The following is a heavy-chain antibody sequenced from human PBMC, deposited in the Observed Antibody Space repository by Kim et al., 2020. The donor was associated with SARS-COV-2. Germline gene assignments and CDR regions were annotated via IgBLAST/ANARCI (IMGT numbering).Heavy chain of an antibody. J-gene: IGHJ6*02. D-gene: IGHD3-3*01. CDR1: GFTGFSFTTYN. V-gene: IGHV3-21*01. Sequence: GGSLRLSCAGSGFTGFSFTTYNMNWVRQAPGKGLEWVSSISGTGTYIHYADSVKGRVTMSRDNAKNSMYLQMNSLRAEDTAVYYCATDIKSGYYYGLDVWGQGTTVTVSS. CDR2: ISGTGTYI. CDR3: ATDIKSGYYYGLDV.